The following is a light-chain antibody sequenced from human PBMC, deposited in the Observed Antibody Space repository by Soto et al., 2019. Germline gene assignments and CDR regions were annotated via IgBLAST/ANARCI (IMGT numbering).Light chain of an antibody. J-gene: IGKJ4*01. CDR1: QSVSNNY. CDR2: GAS. Sequence: IVLTQSPGTLSLSPGERATLSCRASQSVSNNYLAWYQQKPGQAPRLLIYGASNRATGIPDRFSGSGSGTDFTLTISRLEPEDFATYYCQQSYSTLTFGGGTKVDIK. V-gene: IGKV3-20*01. CDR3: QQSYSTLT.